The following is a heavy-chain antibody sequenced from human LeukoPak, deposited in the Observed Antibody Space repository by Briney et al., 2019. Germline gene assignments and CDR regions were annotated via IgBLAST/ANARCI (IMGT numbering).Heavy chain of an antibody. J-gene: IGHJ4*02. CDR3: AREAPDFYFDY. CDR1: GFTFSSYS. Sequence: GRSLRLSCAASGFTFSSYSMNWVRQAPGKGLEWVSSISSSSSYIYYADSVKGRFTISRDNAKNSLYLQMNSLRAEDTAVYYCAREAPDFYFDYWGQGTLVTVSS. CDR2: ISSSSSYI. D-gene: IGHD2-21*02. V-gene: IGHV3-21*01.